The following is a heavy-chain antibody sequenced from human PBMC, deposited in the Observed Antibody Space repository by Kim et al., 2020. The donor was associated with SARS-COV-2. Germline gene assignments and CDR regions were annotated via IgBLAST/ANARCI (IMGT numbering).Heavy chain of an antibody. D-gene: IGHD3-3*01. J-gene: IGHJ4*02. Sequence: FQGRVTITRDTSASTAYMELSSLRSEDTAVYYCARGHYDFWSGYYYYFDYWGQGTLVTVSS. V-gene: IGHV1-3*01. CDR3: ARGHYDFWSGYYYYFDY.